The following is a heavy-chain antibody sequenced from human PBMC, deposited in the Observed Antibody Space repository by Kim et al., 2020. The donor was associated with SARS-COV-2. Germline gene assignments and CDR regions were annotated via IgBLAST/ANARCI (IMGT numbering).Heavy chain of an antibody. V-gene: IGHV4-39*07. D-gene: IGHD6-19*01. CDR3: ARDTGIAVAGTFVWYY. CDR2: IYYSGST. Sequence: SETLSLTCTVSGGSISSSSYYWGWIRQPPGKGLEWIGSIYYSGSTYYNPSLKSRVTISVDTSKNQFSLKLSSVTAADTAVYYCARDTGIAVAGTFVWYYWGQGTLVTVSS. J-gene: IGHJ4*02. CDR1: GGSISSSSYY.